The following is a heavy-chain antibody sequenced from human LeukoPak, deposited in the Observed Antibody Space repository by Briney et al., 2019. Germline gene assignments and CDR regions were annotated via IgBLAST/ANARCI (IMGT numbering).Heavy chain of an antibody. CDR2: ISSSGSTI. CDR3: ARAYTFGGVIVAFDY. Sequence: PGGSLRPSCAASGFTFSSYEMNWVRQAPGKGLEWVSYISSSGSTIYYADSVKGRFTISRDNAKNSLYLQMNSLRAEDTAVYYCARAYTFGGVIVAFDYWGQGTLVTVSS. D-gene: IGHD3-16*02. V-gene: IGHV3-48*03. CDR1: GFTFSSYE. J-gene: IGHJ4*02.